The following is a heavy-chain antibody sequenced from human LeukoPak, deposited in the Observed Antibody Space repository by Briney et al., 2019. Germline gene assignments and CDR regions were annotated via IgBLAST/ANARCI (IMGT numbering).Heavy chain of an antibody. Sequence: SETLSLTCTVSGGSISTYYWSWIRQPPGKGLEWIGYIYFSGNTNYNPSLKSRVTISVDTSKIQFSLKLTSVTVADTAVYYCASRLRHLLGYWGQGNLVTVSS. CDR2: IYFSGNT. CDR3: ASRLRHLLGY. V-gene: IGHV4-59*12. J-gene: IGHJ4*02. CDR1: GGSISTYY. D-gene: IGHD3-16*01.